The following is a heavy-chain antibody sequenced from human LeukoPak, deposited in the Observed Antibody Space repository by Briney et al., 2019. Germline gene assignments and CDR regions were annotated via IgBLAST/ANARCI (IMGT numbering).Heavy chain of an antibody. D-gene: IGHD5-18*01. CDR3: SRLRGYSYGYADS. Sequence: GGSLRLSCAASGFTFSSYSMNWVRQAPGKGLEWVSYISNIGSTIDYADSVKGRFTISRDNAKNSLYLQMNSLRAEDTAVYYCSRLRGYSYGYADSWGQGTLVTVSS. V-gene: IGHV3-48*04. J-gene: IGHJ4*02. CDR2: ISNIGSTI. CDR1: GFTFSSYS.